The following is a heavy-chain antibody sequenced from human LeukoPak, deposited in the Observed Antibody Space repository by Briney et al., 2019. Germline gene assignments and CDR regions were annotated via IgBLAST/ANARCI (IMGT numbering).Heavy chain of an antibody. D-gene: IGHD1-1*01. Sequence: ASVKVSCKASGYTFTAYYMHWVRQAPEQGLEWMGWINPNSGATNFAQKFQGRVTMTRDTSTTTAYMELSRLTSDDTAVYYCARDLRAYNWNDGTIGYWGQGTLVTVSS. CDR1: GYTFTAYY. CDR3: ARDLRAYNWNDGTIGY. V-gene: IGHV1-2*02. J-gene: IGHJ4*02. CDR2: INPNSGAT.